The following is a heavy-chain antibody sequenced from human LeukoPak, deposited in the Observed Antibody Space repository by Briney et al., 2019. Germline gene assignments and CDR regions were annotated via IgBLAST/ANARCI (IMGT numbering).Heavy chain of an antibody. J-gene: IGHJ6*02. V-gene: IGHV1-2*02. Sequence: GASVKVSCKASGYTFTGYYMHWVRQAPGQGLEWMGWINPNSGGTNYAQKFQGRVTMTRDTSISTAYMELSRPRSDDTAVYYCARDAYYYDSSGYYYNYYGMDVWGQGTTVTVSS. D-gene: IGHD3-22*01. CDR2: INPNSGGT. CDR1: GYTFTGYY. CDR3: ARDAYYYDSSGYYYNYYGMDV.